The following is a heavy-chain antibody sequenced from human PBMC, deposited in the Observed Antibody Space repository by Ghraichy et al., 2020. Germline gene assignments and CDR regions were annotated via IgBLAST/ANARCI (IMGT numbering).Heavy chain of an antibody. Sequence: GGSLRLSCATSGFTFRNFAMIWVRQAPGKGLEWVSGISASGGTSYNADSVKGRFIISRDNSRNTLYLLMNSLRAEDTAIYFCAKDGSFGSGSFAFLDHWGQGSVVSVSS. V-gene: IGHV3-23*01. CDR3: AKDGSFGSGSFAFLDH. D-gene: IGHD3-10*01. CDR2: ISASGGTS. CDR1: GFTFRNFA. J-gene: IGHJ4*02.